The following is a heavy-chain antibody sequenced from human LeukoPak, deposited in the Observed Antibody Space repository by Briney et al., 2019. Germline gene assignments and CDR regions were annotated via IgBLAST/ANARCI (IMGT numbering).Heavy chain of an antibody. CDR1: GFTLSSYS. J-gene: IGHJ4*02. CDR2: ISSSSSYI. V-gene: IGHV3-21*01. D-gene: IGHD1-1*01. Sequence: GGSLRLSCVASGFTLSSYSMNWVRQAPGKGLEWVSSISSSSSYIYYTDSVKGRFTISRDNAKNSLYLQMNSLRAEDTAVYYCARSAAGTYYGGQGTLVTVSS. CDR3: ARSAAGTYY.